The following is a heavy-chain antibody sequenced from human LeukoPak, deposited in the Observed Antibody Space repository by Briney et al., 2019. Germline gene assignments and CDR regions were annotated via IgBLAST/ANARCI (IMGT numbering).Heavy chain of an antibody. CDR3: ARDSPYSSSSLGFDF. CDR2: ISGYNGNT. J-gene: IGHJ4*02. CDR1: GYTFTSYD. Sequence: ASVKVSCKASGYTFTSYDINWVRQAPGQGLQWMGWISGYNGNTNFAQKFQGRVTMTTDTSTSTAYMELRSLRSDDTAVHYCARDSPYSSSSLGFDFWGQGTLVTVSS. D-gene: IGHD6-13*01. V-gene: IGHV1-18*01.